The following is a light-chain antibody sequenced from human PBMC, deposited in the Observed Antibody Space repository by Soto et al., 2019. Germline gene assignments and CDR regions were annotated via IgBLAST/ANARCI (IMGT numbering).Light chain of an antibody. CDR1: SSDVGGYNY. Sequence: QSALTQPASVSGSPGQSITISCTGTSSDVGGYNYVSWYQQHPGKAPKLTIYDVSNRPSGVSNRFSGSKSGNTASLTISGLQAEDEADYYCSSYTSSSHVVFGGGTKLTVL. CDR2: DVS. J-gene: IGLJ2*01. CDR3: SSYTSSSHVV. V-gene: IGLV2-14*01.